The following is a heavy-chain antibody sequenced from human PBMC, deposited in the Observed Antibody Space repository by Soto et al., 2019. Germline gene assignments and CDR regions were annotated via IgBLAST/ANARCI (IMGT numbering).Heavy chain of an antibody. Sequence: GVSLILSCPVSGFAFNNYGISWVRQVPGKGLEWVSSISKSDDTYYSDSVKGRFTISRDNAKNSVSLQMNTLRVEDTAVYYCAREDSIIIPAVSDFWGQGTLVTVSS. CDR2: ISKSDDT. J-gene: IGHJ4*02. D-gene: IGHD2-2*01. CDR3: AREDSIIIPAVSDF. CDR1: GFAFNNYG. V-gene: IGHV3-21*01.